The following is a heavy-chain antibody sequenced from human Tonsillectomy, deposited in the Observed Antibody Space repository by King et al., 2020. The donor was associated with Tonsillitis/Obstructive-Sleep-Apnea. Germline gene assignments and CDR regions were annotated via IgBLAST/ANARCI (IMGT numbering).Heavy chain of an antibody. CDR3: ARAVRYDSSGYYYSPFDY. CDR2: IHPNSGGT. CDR1: GYTFTGYY. Sequence: VQLVESGAEVKKPGASVKVSCKASGYTFTGYYMHWVRQAPGQGLEWMGWIHPNSGGTNYAQKFQGRVTMTRDTSISTAYMELSRLRSDDTAVYYCARAVRYDSSGYYYSPFDYWGQGTLVTVSS. V-gene: IGHV1-2*02. D-gene: IGHD3-22*01. J-gene: IGHJ4*02.